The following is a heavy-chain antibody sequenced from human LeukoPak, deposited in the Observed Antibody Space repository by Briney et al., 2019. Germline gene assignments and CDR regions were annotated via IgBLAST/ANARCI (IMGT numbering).Heavy chain of an antibody. CDR2: FIPILGTA. D-gene: IGHD3-3*01. J-gene: IGHJ6*04. CDR1: GATFSDYA. CDR3: AGIPVFGVVLHQEPV. V-gene: IGHV1-69*10. Sequence: SVKVSCKASGATFSDYALNWVRQAPGQGLEWMGVFIPILGTANSTQKFQDRVTITADMSMNTAYMELSSLRSEDTAVYFCAGIPVFGVVLHQEPVWGKGTTVTVSS.